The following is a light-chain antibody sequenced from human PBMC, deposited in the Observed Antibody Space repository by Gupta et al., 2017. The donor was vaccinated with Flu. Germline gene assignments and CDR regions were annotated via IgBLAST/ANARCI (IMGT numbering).Light chain of an antibody. CDR2: CAS. CDR3: QQYDTMPFT. Sequence: DSYGSINYFTWFQQKPGQAPKLLIFCASSREYGVPERFSGSGSGTDFTLTISSVQADDMAIYYCQQYDTMPFTFGGGTKVEIK. CDR1: DSYGSINY. J-gene: IGKJ4*01. V-gene: IGKV4-1*01.